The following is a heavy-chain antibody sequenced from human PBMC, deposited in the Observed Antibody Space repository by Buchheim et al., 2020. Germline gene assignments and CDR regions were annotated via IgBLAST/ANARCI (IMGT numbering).Heavy chain of an antibody. CDR2: ISYDGSNK. V-gene: IGHV3-30-3*01. D-gene: IGHD4-11*01. J-gene: IGHJ6*02. Sequence: QVQLVESGGGVVQPGRSLRLSCAASGFTFSSYAMHWVRQAPGKGLEWVAVISYDGSNKYYADSVKGRFTISRDNSKNTLYLQMNSLRAEDTAVYYCARDHSDYPDYDYYGMDVWGQGTT. CDR1: GFTFSSYA. CDR3: ARDHSDYPDYDYYGMDV.